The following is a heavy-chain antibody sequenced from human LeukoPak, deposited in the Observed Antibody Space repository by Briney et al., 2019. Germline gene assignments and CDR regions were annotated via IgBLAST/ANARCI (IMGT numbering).Heavy chain of an antibody. D-gene: IGHD1-26*01. CDR3: ARHTAFSGNLDY. Sequence: SSETLSLTCTVSGYSISSGYYWGWIRQPPGKGLEWIGSIDHSESTYYNPSLKSRVTISVDTSKNQFSLKLSSVTAADTAVYYCARHTAFSGNLDYWGQGTLVTVSS. J-gene: IGHJ4*02. V-gene: IGHV4-38-2*02. CDR1: GYSISSGYY. CDR2: IDHSEST.